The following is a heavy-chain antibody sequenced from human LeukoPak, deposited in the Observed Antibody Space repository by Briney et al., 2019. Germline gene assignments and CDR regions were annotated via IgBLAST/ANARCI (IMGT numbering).Heavy chain of an antibody. CDR3: AREAYYYGSGSSNNWFDP. J-gene: IGHJ5*02. CDR2: INPNSGGT. Sequence: ASVKVSCKASGYTFTGYYMHWVRQAPGQGLEWMGWINPNSGGTNYAQKFQGRVTMTRDTSISTAYMELSRLRSDDTAVYYCAREAYYYGSGSSNNWFDPWGQGTLVTVSS. CDR1: GYTFTGYY. D-gene: IGHD3-10*01. V-gene: IGHV1-2*02.